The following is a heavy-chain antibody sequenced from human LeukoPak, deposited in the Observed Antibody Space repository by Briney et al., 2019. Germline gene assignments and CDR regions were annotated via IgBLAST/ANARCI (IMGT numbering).Heavy chain of an antibody. CDR1: GFTFSSYA. CDR3: AKEEALLWFGEPPRGYFDY. V-gene: IGHV3-23*01. D-gene: IGHD3-10*01. CDR2: ISGSGGST. J-gene: IGHJ4*02. Sequence: GGSLRLSCAASGFTFSSYAMSWVRQAPGKGLEWVSAISGSGGSTYYADSVKGRFTVSRDNSKNTLYLQMNSLRAEDTAVYYCAKEEALLWFGEPPRGYFDYWGQGTLVTVSS.